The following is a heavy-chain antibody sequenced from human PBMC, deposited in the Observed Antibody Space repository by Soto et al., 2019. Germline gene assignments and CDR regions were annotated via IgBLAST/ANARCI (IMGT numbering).Heavy chain of an antibody. CDR2: ISSNGGST. CDR1: GFTFSSYA. D-gene: IGHD6-13*01. Sequence: PGGSLRLSCSASGFTFSSYAMHWVRQAPGKGLEYVSAISSNGGSTYYADSVKGRFTISRDNSKNTLYLQMSSLRAEDTAVYYCVLWGSGGRIAAAGPNYFDYWGQGTLVTVSS. J-gene: IGHJ4*02. CDR3: VLWGSGGRIAAAGPNYFDY. V-gene: IGHV3-64D*08.